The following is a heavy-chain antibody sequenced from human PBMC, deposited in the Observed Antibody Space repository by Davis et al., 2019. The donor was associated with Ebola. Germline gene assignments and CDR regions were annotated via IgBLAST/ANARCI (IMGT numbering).Heavy chain of an antibody. Sequence: GESLKISCVASGFTFTSAWMSWVRQAPGKGLEWVANIKQDGSDKNYVDSVKGRFTISRDNAKNSLDLQMNSLRDDDTAMYYCTRDSGDSSFDYWGQGTLVTVSS. V-gene: IGHV3-7*01. D-gene: IGHD4-17*01. CDR3: TRDSGDSSFDY. J-gene: IGHJ4*02. CDR1: GFTFTSAW. CDR2: IKQDGSDK.